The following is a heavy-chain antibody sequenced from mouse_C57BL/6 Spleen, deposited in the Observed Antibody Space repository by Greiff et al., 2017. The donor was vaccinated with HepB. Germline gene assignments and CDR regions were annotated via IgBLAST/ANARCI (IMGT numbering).Heavy chain of an antibody. V-gene: IGHV1-85*01. J-gene: IGHJ2*01. CDR3: ARDWDGY. CDR2: IYPRDGST. D-gene: IGHD4-1*01. CDR1: GYTFTSYD. Sequence: VMLVESGPELVKPGASVMLSCKAPGYTFTSYDRNGVKQRPGQGLEWIGWIYPRDGSTKYNEKFKGKATLTVDTSSSPAYMELHSLTSEDSAVYFCARDWDGYWGQGTTLTVSS.